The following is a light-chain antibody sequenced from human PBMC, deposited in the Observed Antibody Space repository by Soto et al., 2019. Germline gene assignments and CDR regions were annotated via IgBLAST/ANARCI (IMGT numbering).Light chain of an antibody. CDR1: TSDVGRYNY. Sequence: QSALTQPASVSGAPGQSISISCTGTTSDVGRYNYVSWYQQHPGKAPKLTIYDVSYRPSWVSNRFSGSKSGITASLTISGLQAEDEADYYCNSFTTSSTYVFGTGTKVTVL. J-gene: IGLJ1*01. CDR2: DVS. V-gene: IGLV2-14*03. CDR3: NSFTTSSTYV.